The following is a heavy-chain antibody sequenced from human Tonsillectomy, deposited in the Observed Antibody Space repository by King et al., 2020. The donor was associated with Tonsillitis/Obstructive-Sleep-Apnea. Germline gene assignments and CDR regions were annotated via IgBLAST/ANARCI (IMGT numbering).Heavy chain of an antibody. D-gene: IGHD6-13*01. J-gene: IGHJ4*02. CDR3: ARAADSWYGFDY. Sequence: QLVQSGGGVVQPGRSLRLSCAASGFTFSNYAMVWVRQTPGKGLEWVALTSYDGSNTYYADSVRGRVIISRDNSRNTLFLQLNSLTVEDTAVYSCARAADSWYGFDYWGQGTVVTVSS. CDR2: TSYDGSNT. V-gene: IGHV3-30*04. CDR1: GFTFSNYA.